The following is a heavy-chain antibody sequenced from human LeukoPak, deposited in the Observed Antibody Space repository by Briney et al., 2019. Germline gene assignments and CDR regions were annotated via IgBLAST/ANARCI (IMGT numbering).Heavy chain of an antibody. CDR3: ARVGETTSWFDP. Sequence: ASVKVSCKASGYTFTSYYMHWVRQAPGQGLEWMGIINPSGGSTSYAQKFQGRVTMTRDTSISTAYMELSRPRSDDTAVYYCARVGETTSWFDPWGQGTLVTVSS. CDR2: INPSGGST. V-gene: IGHV1-46*01. D-gene: IGHD1-7*01. J-gene: IGHJ5*02. CDR1: GYTFTSYY.